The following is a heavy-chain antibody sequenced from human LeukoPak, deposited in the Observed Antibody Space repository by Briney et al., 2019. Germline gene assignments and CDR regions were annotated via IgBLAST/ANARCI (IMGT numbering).Heavy chain of an antibody. J-gene: IGHJ4*02. Sequence: SETLSLTCTVSGGSISSYYWSWIRQPPGKGLEWIGYIYYSGSTNYNPSLKSRVTISVDTSKNQFSLKLSSVTAADTAVYYCARQEELAYCGGDCCSGGGLDYWGQGTPVTVSS. V-gene: IGHV4-59*08. D-gene: IGHD2-21*02. CDR1: GGSISSYY. CDR3: ARQEELAYCGGDCCSGGGLDY. CDR2: IYYSGST.